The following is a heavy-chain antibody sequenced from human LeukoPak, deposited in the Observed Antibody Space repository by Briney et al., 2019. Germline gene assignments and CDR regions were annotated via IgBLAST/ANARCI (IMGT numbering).Heavy chain of an antibody. CDR2: IYFSGST. D-gene: IGHD2-2*01. CDR3: ARNSSRDCGSTNCYPGGWLGT. J-gene: IGHJ5*02. Sequence: PGGSLRLSCAASGFIFSSYAMSWVRQPPGRQLEWIGSIYFSGSTHYNPSLKSRLTMSVDTANNQFSLKLSSVTAEDTAVYYCARNSSRDCGSTNCYPGGWLGTWGQGLSVTVSS. V-gene: IGHV4-59*04. CDR1: GFIFSSYA.